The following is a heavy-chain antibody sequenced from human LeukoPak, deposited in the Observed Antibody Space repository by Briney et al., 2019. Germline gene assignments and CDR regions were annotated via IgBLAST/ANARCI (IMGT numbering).Heavy chain of an antibody. D-gene: IGHD1-26*01. CDR1: GFTFSKYG. J-gene: IGHJ3*02. CDR2: ISGSGGST. CDR3: ARGGSYLSAFDI. Sequence: GGSLRLSCAASGFTFSKYGMSWVRQAPGKGLEWVSAISGSGGSTYYADSVKGRFTISRDNSKNTLYLQMNSLRAEDTAVYYCARGGSYLSAFDIWGQGTMVTVSS. V-gene: IGHV3-23*01.